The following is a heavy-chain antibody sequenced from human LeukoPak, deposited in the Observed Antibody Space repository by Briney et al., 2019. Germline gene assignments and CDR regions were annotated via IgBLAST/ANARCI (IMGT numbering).Heavy chain of an antibody. D-gene: IGHD7-27*01. J-gene: IGHJ4*02. Sequence: SETLSLTCTVSGGSISSGGYYWSWIRQPPGKGLEWIGYIYHSGSTYYNPSLKSRVTISVDTSKNQFSLKLSSVTAADTAVYYCARDGPWGYQGEEEDYWGQGTLVTVSS. CDR2: IYHSGST. CDR1: GGSISSGGYY. V-gene: IGHV4-30-2*01. CDR3: ARDGPWGYQGEEEDY.